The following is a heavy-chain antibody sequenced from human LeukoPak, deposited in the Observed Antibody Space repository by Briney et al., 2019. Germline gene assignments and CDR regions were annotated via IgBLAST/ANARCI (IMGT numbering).Heavy chain of an antibody. Sequence: SETLSLTCSVSGDSISYFYWSWIRQAAGKGLEWIGRFSSSGSTDYNASLKSRVTISVDKSKNQFSLKLSSVTAADTAVYFCSRAVAGSVGWFDPWGQGTPVTVSS. CDR3: SRAVAGSVGWFDP. J-gene: IGHJ5*02. CDR2: FSSSGST. D-gene: IGHD6-19*01. CDR1: GDSISYFY. V-gene: IGHV4-4*07.